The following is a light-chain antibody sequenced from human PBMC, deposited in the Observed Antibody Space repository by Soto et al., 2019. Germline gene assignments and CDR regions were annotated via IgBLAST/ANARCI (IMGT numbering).Light chain of an antibody. Sequence: NFMLTQPHSVSESPGRTVTISCTGSGGSLAANYVQWYQHRPGRAPITVIYEHVRRPSGVPGRFSASIDRSSNSASLTISGLQTEDEADYYCQSYDTTNHVVFGGGTKVTVL. J-gene: IGLJ2*01. CDR1: GGSLAANY. CDR3: QSYDTTNHVV. V-gene: IGLV6-57*02. CDR2: EHV.